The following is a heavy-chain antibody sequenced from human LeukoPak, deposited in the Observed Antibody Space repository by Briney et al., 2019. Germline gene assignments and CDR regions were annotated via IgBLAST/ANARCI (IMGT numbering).Heavy chain of an antibody. D-gene: IGHD2/OR15-2a*01. CDR2: IWYDGSNK. CDR1: GFTFSTYG. CDR3: ATEYDY. Sequence: GRSLRLSCAASGFTFSTYGMHWVRQAPGMGLEWVAVIWYDGSNKYYADSVKGRFTISRDNSKNTLYQQTNSLRAEDTAVYYCATEYDYWGQGTLVTVS. J-gene: IGHJ4*02. V-gene: IGHV3-33*01.